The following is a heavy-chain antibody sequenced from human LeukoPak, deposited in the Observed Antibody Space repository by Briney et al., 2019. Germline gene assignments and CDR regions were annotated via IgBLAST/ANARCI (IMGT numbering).Heavy chain of an antibody. CDR3: ARDTGYSYGIY. Sequence: GGSLRLSCAASGFTFTGYYMHWVRQAPGQGLEWMGWINPNSGGTNYAQKFQGRVTMTRDTSISTAYMELSRLRSDDTAVYYCARDTGYSYGIYWGQGTLVTVSS. V-gene: IGHV1-2*02. CDR1: GFTFTGYY. J-gene: IGHJ4*02. CDR2: INPNSGGT. D-gene: IGHD5-18*01.